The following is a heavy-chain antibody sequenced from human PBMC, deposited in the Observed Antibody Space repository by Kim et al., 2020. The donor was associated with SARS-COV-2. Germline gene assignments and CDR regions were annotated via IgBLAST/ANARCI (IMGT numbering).Heavy chain of an antibody. V-gene: IGHV3-23*01. CDR2: ISGSGGST. Sequence: GGSLRLSCAASGFTFSSYAMSWVRQAPGKGLEWVSAISGSGGSTYYADSVKGRFTISRDNSKNTLYLQMNSLRAEDTAVYYCAKNWGYYGSGSYYYYYYGMDVGGQGTTVTVSS. CDR1: GFTFSSYA. D-gene: IGHD3-10*01. J-gene: IGHJ6*02. CDR3: AKNWGYYGSGSYYYYYYGMDV.